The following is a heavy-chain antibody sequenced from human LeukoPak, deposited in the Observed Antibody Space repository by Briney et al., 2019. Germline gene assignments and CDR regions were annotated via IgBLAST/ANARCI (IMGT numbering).Heavy chain of an antibody. D-gene: IGHD6-13*01. J-gene: IGHJ5*01. V-gene: IGHV1-2*04. CDR1: GYTFTGYY. Sequence: GASVKVSCKASGYTFTGYYMHWVRQAPGQGLEWMGWINPDSGDTNYAQKFQGWVTMTRDTSISTAYMEVRRLRSDDTAVYYCAKDSDELIAAAYNWFDSWGQGTLVTVSS. CDR3: AKDSDELIAAAYNWFDS. CDR2: INPDSGDT.